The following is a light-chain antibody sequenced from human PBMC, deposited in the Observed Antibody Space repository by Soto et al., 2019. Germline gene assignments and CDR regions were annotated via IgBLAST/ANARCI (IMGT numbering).Light chain of an antibody. CDR1: QSVTTN. CDR2: GAS. Sequence: EIVMTQSPATLSVSPGERATLSCRASQSVTTNLAWYQQKPGQAPRLLIYGASTRATGIPARFSGSGSGTEFTLTISSLHSDDFAVYYCQQYTNRPPWTFGQGTRVDFK. J-gene: IGKJ1*01. CDR3: QQYTNRPPWT. V-gene: IGKV3-15*01.